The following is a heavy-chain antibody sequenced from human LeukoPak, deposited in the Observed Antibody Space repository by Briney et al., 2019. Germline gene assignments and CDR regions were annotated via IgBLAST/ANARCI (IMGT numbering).Heavy chain of an antibody. Sequence: KPSETLSLTRAVYGGSFSGYYWSWIRQPPGKGLEWIGEINHSGSTNYNPSLKSRVTISVDTSKNQFSLKLSSVTAADTAVYYCARRGYSYGYRPYYFDYWGQGTLVTVSS. CDR1: GGSFSGYY. CDR3: ARRGYSYGYRPYYFDY. V-gene: IGHV4-34*01. CDR2: INHSGST. D-gene: IGHD5-18*01. J-gene: IGHJ4*02.